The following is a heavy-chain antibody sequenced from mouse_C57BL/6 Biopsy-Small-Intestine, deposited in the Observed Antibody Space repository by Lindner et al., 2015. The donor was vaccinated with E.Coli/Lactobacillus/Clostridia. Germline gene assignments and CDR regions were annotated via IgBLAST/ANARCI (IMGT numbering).Heavy chain of an antibody. V-gene: IGHV1-64*01. J-gene: IGHJ1*01. CDR1: GYTFSSYY. CDR3: ASDPGPAVATYGMDV. Sequence: SVKVSCKASGYTFSSYYMHWVRQAPGQGLEWMGIINPSGGSPTYAQKFQGRVTMTRDRSTSTVYMELSSLRSEDTAVYYCASDPGPAVATYGMDVWGQGTTVTVSS. CDR2: INPSGGSP. D-gene: IGHD1-1*01.